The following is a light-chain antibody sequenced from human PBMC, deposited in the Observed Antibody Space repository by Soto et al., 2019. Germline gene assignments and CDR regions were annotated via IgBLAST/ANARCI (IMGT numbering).Light chain of an antibody. Sequence: QSVLTQPPSASGIPGQTVTLSCSGSPSNIVSNYLYWYQQLPGTAPKLLIYSNNQRPSGVPDRFSGSKSGTSGSLAISGLRSEDEADYYCAAWEDSVNLWLFGGGTKLTVL. J-gene: IGLJ3*02. CDR1: PSNIVSNY. V-gene: IGLV1-47*02. CDR2: SNN. CDR3: AAWEDSVNLWL.